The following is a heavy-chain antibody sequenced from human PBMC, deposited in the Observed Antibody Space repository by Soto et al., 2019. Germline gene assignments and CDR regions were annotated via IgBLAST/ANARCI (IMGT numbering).Heavy chain of an antibody. CDR1: GGSISSYY. CDR2: IYYTGST. V-gene: IGHV4-59*08. J-gene: IGHJ6*03. CDR3: ARQDHYYYYIDV. Sequence: QVQLQESGPGLVKPSETLSLTCTVSGGSISSYYWSWIRQPPGKGLEWIGYIYYTGSTNYNPSLTSRVTISVDTSKNQFSLKLSSVTAADTAVYYCARQDHYYYYIDVWGTGTPVTVSS.